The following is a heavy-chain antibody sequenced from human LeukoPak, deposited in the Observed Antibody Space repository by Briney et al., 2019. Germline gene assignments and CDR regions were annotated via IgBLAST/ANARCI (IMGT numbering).Heavy chain of an antibody. CDR2: LYHSGST. J-gene: IGHJ4*02. CDR1: GYSISSGYF. D-gene: IGHD3-22*01. V-gene: IGHV4-38-2*02. CDR3: ARLKGRSGYYLFDY. Sequence: PSETLSLTCTVSGYSISSGYFWGWIRQPPGKGLEWIGSLYHSGSTYYNPSLKSRVTISVDTSKNQFSLKLRSVTAADTAVYYCARLKGRSGYYLFDYWGQGTLVTVSS.